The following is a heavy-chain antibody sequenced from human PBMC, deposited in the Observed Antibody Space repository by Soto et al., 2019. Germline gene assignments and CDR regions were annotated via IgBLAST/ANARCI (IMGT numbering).Heavy chain of an antibody. CDR1: GFTFSSYA. V-gene: IGHV3-23*01. Sequence: EVQLLESGGGLVQPGGSLRLSCAASGFTFSSYAMSWVRQAPGKGLEWVSAISGSGGSTYYADSVKGRFTISRDNSKNTLYLQMNSLRAEDTTVYYCAPDKIAVAGPYYFDYWGLGTLVTVSS. CDR2: ISGSGGST. CDR3: APDKIAVAGPYYFDY. J-gene: IGHJ4*02. D-gene: IGHD6-19*01.